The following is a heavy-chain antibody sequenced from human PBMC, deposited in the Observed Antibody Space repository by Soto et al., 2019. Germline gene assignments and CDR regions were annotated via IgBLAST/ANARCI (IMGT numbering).Heavy chain of an antibody. CDR1: GFTFSGSA. V-gene: IGHV3-73*01. CDR2: IRSKANSYAT. CDR3: TRPDCSSTSCYLTGRYYYMDV. Sequence: GGSLRLSCAASGFTFSGSAMHWVRQASGKGLEWVGRIRSKANSYATAYAASVKGRFTISRDDSKNTAYLQMNSLKTEDTAVYYCTRPDCSSTSCYLTGRYYYMDVWGKGTTVTVSS. J-gene: IGHJ6*03. D-gene: IGHD2-2*01.